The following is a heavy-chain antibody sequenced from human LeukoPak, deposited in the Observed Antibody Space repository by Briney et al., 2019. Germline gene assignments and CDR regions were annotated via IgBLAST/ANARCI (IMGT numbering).Heavy chain of an antibody. CDR3: ARHAPGGSYDY. Sequence: PETLSLTCTVSGGSLSGYYWSWIRQPPGKGLEWIGYIYYSETTDYNPSLKSRVTISVDTSKNQFSLKLSSVTAADTAVYYCARHAPGGSYDYWGQGTLVTVSS. CDR1: GGSLSGYY. D-gene: IGHD1-26*01. J-gene: IGHJ4*02. V-gene: IGHV4-59*08. CDR2: IYYSETT.